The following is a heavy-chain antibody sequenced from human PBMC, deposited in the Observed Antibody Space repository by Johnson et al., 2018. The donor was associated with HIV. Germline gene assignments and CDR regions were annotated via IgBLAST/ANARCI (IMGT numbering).Heavy chain of an antibody. CDR2: IGTAGET. CDR1: GFTFSNYD. J-gene: IGHJ3*01. D-gene: IGHD1-26*01. CDR3: AKDRSMDDAFDV. V-gene: IGHV3-13*01. Sequence: VQLVESGGDWVQRGGSLRLSCAASGFTFSNYDIHWVRQATGKGLEWVSTIGTAGETYYADSVKGRFTISRDNSKNTLYLQMNSLRAEDTAVYYCAKDRSMDDAFDVWGQGTMVTVSS.